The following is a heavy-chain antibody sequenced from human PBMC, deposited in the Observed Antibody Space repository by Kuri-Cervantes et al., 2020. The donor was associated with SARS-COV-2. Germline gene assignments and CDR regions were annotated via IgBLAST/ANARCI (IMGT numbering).Heavy chain of an antibody. CDR1: GFTFSSYA. V-gene: IGHV3-23*01. J-gene: IGHJ4*02. D-gene: IGHD3-22*01. Sequence: GGSLRLSCAASGFTFSSYAMSRVRQAPGKGLEWVSAISGSGGSTYYADSVKGRFTISRDNSRDMVYLQMNRLRAEDTAVYFCAKDIDNSGYYYRGGADYWGQGARVTGSS. CDR2: ISGSGGST. CDR3: AKDIDNSGYYYRGGADY.